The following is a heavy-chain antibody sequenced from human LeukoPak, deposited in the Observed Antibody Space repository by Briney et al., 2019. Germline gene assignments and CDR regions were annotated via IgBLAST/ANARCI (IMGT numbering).Heavy chain of an antibody. Sequence: ASVKVSCKAFGYTFTSNYMHWVRQAPGQGPEWMGVISPSGGSTTYAQKFQGRVTMTRDTSTSTVYMELSSLRSEDTAVYYCARGRADGDPSYYFDYWGQGTLVTVSS. J-gene: IGHJ4*02. V-gene: IGHV1-46*01. CDR2: ISPSGGST. CDR1: GYTFTSNY. D-gene: IGHD4-17*01. CDR3: ARGRADGDPSYYFDY.